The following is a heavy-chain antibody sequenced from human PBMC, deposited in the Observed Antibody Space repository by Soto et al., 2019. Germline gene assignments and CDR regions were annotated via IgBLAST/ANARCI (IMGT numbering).Heavy chain of an antibody. J-gene: IGHJ6*02. V-gene: IGHV3-53*01. CDR1: GFTVSSNY. CDR2: LYSGGNT. Sequence: GGSLRLSCAVSGFTVSSNYMSWVRQAPGQGLEWVSSLYSGGNTYYADSVKGRFILSRDNSRNTLYFEMNGLRAEDTAVYYCARDQRDGNSWPSSDYHYGMDVWGQGTTVTVSS. CDR3: ARDQRDGNSWPSSDYHYGMDV. D-gene: IGHD3-10*01.